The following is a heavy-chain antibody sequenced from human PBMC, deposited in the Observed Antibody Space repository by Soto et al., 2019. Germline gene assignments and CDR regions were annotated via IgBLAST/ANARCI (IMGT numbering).Heavy chain of an antibody. D-gene: IGHD1-20*01. Sequence: SLALSYQPCGNTFRHYWIGWVRPPPGKGLEWMGVIYPTDSDTRYSPSFQGQVTISVDKSLSTAQLQSSNLKASDTAIYYCARLITGTAGNAFDFWGQGTVGT. J-gene: IGHJ3*01. CDR1: GNTFRHYW. CDR2: IYPTDSDT. CDR3: ARLITGTAGNAFDF. V-gene: IGHV5-51*01.